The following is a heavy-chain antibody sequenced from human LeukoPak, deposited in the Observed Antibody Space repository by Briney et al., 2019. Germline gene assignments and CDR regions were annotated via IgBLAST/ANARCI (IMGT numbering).Heavy chain of an antibody. D-gene: IGHD2-2*01. CDR3: ARAGDYCSSTSCEDLFDY. V-gene: IGHV1-69*01. Sequence: ASVKVSCKAFGGTFSSYAISWVRQAPGQGLEWMGGIIPIFGTANYAQKFQGRVTITADESTSTAYMELSSLRSEDTAVYYCARAGDYCSSTSCEDLFDYWGQGTLVTVSS. J-gene: IGHJ4*02. CDR1: GGTFSSYA. CDR2: IIPIFGTA.